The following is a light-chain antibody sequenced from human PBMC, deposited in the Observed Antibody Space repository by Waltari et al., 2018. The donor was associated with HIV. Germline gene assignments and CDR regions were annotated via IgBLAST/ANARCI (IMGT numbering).Light chain of an antibody. Sequence: EIVMTQSPATLSVSPGERATLSCLASHDFRTTLAGYQQKPAQSHRLLNYDASTSATGIPDRFSGSVSETDFALTISNAQSEDFAVYFCQQYNNWLFTFGPGTKVDIK. V-gene: IGKV3-15*01. CDR3: QQYNNWLFT. J-gene: IGKJ3*01. CDR1: HDFRTT. CDR2: DAS.